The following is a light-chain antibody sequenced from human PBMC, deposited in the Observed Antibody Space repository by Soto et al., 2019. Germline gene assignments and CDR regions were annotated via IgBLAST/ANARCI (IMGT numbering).Light chain of an antibody. CDR3: RSYDSSLSGYV. Sequence: SVLAQPPSVSEAPGRHFTYSSPGNTRHIGAGYDVHWYQQRPVTAPIRRIYGNSNRPSEVPDRFSGSKSGTSASLAITGLQAEDEADYFCRSYDSSLSGYVFGTGIKVTVL. CDR2: GNS. V-gene: IGLV1-40*01. J-gene: IGLJ1*01. CDR1: TRHIGAGYD.